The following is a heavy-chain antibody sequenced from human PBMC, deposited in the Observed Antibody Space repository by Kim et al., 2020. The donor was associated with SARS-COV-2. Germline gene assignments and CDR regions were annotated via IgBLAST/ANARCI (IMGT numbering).Heavy chain of an antibody. CDR2: ISWDGGSK. CDR1: GFTFDDYT. D-gene: IGHD6-13*01. Sequence: GGSLRLSCAASGFTFDDYTMHWVRQAPGKGLEWVSLISWDGGSKYYADSVKGRFTISRDNSKNSLYLQMNSLRTEDTALYYCAKDIAAADESYYYYGMDVWGTGTTVTVSS. CDR3: AKDIAAADESYYYYGMDV. J-gene: IGHJ6*04. V-gene: IGHV3-43*01.